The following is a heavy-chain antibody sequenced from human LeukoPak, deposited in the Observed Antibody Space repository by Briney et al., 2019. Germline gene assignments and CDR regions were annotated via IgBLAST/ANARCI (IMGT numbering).Heavy chain of an antibody. D-gene: IGHD5-18*01. CDR2: ISNNGGST. Sequence: QPGGSLRLSCAASGFGFSSYAMNWVRQAPGKGLEYVSTISNNGGSTYYANSVKDRFTISRDNSKNTLYLQMGSLRAEDMAVYYCARVWVRGYSYGPVDYWGQGTLVTVSS. J-gene: IGHJ4*02. CDR1: GFGFSSYA. V-gene: IGHV3-64*01. CDR3: ARVWVRGYSYGPVDY.